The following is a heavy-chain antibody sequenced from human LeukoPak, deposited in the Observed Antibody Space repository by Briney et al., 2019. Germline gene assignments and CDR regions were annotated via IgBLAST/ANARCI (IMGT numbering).Heavy chain of an antibody. CDR3: ARVDCSSTSCHEPNFDY. D-gene: IGHD2-2*01. J-gene: IGHJ4*02. Sequence: SVKVSCKASGFTFTSSAVQWVRQARGQRLEWIGWIVVGSGNTNYAQKFQGRVTMTRDTSISTAYMELSRLRSDDTAVYYCARVDCSSTSCHEPNFDYWGQGTLVTVSS. CDR1: GFTFTSSA. CDR2: IVVGSGNT. V-gene: IGHV1-58*01.